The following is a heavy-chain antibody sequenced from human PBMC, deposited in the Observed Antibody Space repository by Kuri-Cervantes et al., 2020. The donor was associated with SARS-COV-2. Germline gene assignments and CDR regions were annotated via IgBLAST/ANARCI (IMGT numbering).Heavy chain of an antibody. CDR1: GGSISSGDYY. D-gene: IGHD3-3*01. Sequence: SETLSLTCTVSGGSISSGDYYWSWIRQPPGKGLEWIGYIYYSGSTYYSPSLKSRVTISVDTSKNQFSLKLSSVTAADTAVYYCARLPTYYDFWSGYPAFDYYYYGMDVWGQGTTVTVSS. V-gene: IGHV4-30-4*01. J-gene: IGHJ6*02. CDR2: IYYSGST. CDR3: ARLPTYYDFWSGYPAFDYYYYGMDV.